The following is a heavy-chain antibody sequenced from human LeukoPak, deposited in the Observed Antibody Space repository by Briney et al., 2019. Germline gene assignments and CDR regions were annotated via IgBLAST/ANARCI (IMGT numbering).Heavy chain of an antibody. V-gene: IGHV3-23*01. D-gene: IGHD6-13*01. J-gene: IGHJ5*02. CDR3: PKEAVGGSWNCHWFDP. CDR1: GFTLSSYA. Sequence: PGGSLRLSCAASGFTLSSYAMSWVRQAPGKGLEWVSAISCSGGSTYYADSVKGRFTISRDNSKNTLYLHMNSLRAEDKAVYCCPKEAVGGSWNCHWFDPWGQETLVTVSS. CDR2: ISCSGGST.